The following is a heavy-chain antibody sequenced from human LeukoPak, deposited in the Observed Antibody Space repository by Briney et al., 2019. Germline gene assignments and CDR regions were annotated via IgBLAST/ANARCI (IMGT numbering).Heavy chain of an antibody. CDR2: IRVKAYGGTT. J-gene: IGHJ5*02. CDR1: GFTFGDYA. D-gene: IGHD6-19*01. CDR3: TRHVGGSGWYLTGWFDP. Sequence: GGSLRLSCTPSGFTFGDYAMSWFSQAQGKGLEWAGFIRVKAYGGTTEYAASVKGKFTISRDDSKSIAYLQMNSLKTEDTAVYYCTRHVGGSGWYLTGWFDPWGQGTLVTVSS. V-gene: IGHV3-49*03.